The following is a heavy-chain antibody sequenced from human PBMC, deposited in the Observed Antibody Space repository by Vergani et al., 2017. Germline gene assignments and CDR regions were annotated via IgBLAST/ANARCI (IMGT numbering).Heavy chain of an antibody. CDR2: IKQDGSEK. D-gene: IGHD3-10*01. Sequence: EVQLVESGGGLVQPGGSLRLSCAASGFTFSSYWMSWVRPAPGKGREWVANIKQDGSEKYYVDSVKGQFTISRDNAQNSLYLQMNSLRAEDTAVYYCAREAYGSGVACWDRRTLVTVSS. J-gene: IGHJ4*02. CDR1: GFTFSSYW. CDR3: AREAYGSGVAC. V-gene: IGHV3-7*01.